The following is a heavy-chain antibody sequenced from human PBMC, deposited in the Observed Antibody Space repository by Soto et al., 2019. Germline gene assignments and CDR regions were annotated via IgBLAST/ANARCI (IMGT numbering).Heavy chain of an antibody. CDR1: GGTFSSYA. V-gene: IGHV1-69*13. J-gene: IGHJ4*02. D-gene: IGHD3-22*01. CDR3: AREGRYDSSGYYVY. CDR2: IIPIFGTA. Sequence: ASVKVSCKASGGTFSSYAISWVRQAPGQGLEWMGGIIPIFGTANYAQKFQGRVTITADESTSTAYMELSSLRSEDTAVYYCAREGRYDSSGYYVYWGQGTLVTVSS.